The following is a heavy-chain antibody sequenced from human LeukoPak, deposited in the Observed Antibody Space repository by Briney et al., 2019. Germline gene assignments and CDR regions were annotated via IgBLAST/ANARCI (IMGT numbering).Heavy chain of an antibody. CDR3: ARGGASSIPFDP. J-gene: IGHJ5*02. D-gene: IGHD2-2*01. V-gene: IGHV4-39*07. CDR2: VDYTGIT. Sequence: SETLSLTCTVSGGSISSSGYYWGWIRQPPGKGLEWIGSVDYTGITSHSPSLKSRVTISVDTSKNQFSLKLSSVTAAETAVYYCARGGASSIPFDPWGQGTLVTVSS. CDR1: GGSISSSGYY.